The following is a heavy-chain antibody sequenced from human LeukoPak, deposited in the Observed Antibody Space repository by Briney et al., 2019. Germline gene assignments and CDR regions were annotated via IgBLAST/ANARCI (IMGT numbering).Heavy chain of an antibody. CDR3: ARSYDFWSGYYYYYYYGMDV. CDR2: INPSGGST. D-gene: IGHD3-3*01. CDR1: GYTFTSYY. V-gene: IGHV1-46*01. J-gene: IGHJ6*02. Sequence: GASVEVSCKASGYTFTSYYMHWVRQAPGQGLEWMGIINPSGGSTSYAQKFQGRVTMTRDTSTSTVYMELSSLRSEDTAVYYCARSYDFWSGYYYYYYYGMDVWGQGTTVTVSS.